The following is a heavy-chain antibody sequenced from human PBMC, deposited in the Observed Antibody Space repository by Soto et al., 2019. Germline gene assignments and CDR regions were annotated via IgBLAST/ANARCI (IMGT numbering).Heavy chain of an antibody. CDR2: IYYSGTT. V-gene: IGHV4-31*03. J-gene: IGHJ1*01. D-gene: IGHD4-17*01. CDR1: GGSISSGDYY. Sequence: QVQLQESGPGLAEPSQTLSLICTVSGGSISSGDYYWSWIRQLPGKGLEWIGYIYYSGTTFHNPSLKSRVSISVDTSKNLFSLKLSSMTAADTAVYYCARTSGDYGLSKYFQHWGQGTLVTVSS. CDR3: ARTSGDYGLSKYFQH.